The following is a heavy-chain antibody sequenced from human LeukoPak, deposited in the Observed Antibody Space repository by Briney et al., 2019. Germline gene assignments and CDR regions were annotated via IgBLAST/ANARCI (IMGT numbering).Heavy chain of an antibody. V-gene: IGHV4-34*01. Sequence: SSETLSLTCAVYGGSFSGYYWSWIRQPPGKGLEWIGEINHSGSTNYNPSLKSRVTISVDTSKNQFSLKLSSVTAADTAVYYCARGRELRRITMIVVVTKGGYFDYWGQGTLVTVSS. CDR2: INHSGST. D-gene: IGHD3-22*01. CDR3: ARGRELRRITMIVVVTKGGYFDY. J-gene: IGHJ4*02. CDR1: GGSFSGYY.